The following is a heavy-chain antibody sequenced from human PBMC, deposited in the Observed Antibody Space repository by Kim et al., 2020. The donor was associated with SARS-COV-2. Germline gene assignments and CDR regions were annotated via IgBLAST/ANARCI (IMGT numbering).Heavy chain of an antibody. CDR3: ARPSTDGDGDYDGAFDI. Sequence: LKSRVTISEDTSKTQVSLRLSSVTAADTAVYYCARPSTDGDGDYDGAFDIWGQGTMVTVSS. V-gene: IGHV4-39*01. J-gene: IGHJ3*02. D-gene: IGHD4-17*01.